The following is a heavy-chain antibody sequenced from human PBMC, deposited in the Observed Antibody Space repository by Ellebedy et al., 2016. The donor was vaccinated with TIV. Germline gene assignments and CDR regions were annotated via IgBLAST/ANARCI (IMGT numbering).Heavy chain of an antibody. D-gene: IGHD2-21*02. CDR3: ARARYCGGDCSNYYFDY. CDR2: IYYSGST. J-gene: IGHJ4*02. Sequence: MPSETLSLTCTVSGGSISSYYWSWIRQPPGKGLEWIGYIYYSGSTNYNPSLKSRVTISVDTSKNQFSLKLSSVTAADTAVYYCARARYCGGDCSNYYFDYWGQGTLVTVSS. V-gene: IGHV4-59*01. CDR1: GGSISSYY.